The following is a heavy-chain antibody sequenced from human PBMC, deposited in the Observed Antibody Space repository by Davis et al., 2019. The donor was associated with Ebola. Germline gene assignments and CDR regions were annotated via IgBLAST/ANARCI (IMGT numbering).Heavy chain of an antibody. CDR3: ARRVWGSSWYYFDY. CDR2: IDPSDSYT. Sequence: GGSLRLSCKGSGYSFTSYWISWVRQMPGKGLEWMGTIDPSDSYTNYSPSFQGHVTISADKSISTAYLQWSSLKASDTAMYYCARRVWGSSWYYFDYWGQGTLVTVSS. J-gene: IGHJ4*02. D-gene: IGHD6-13*01. V-gene: IGHV5-10-1*01. CDR1: GYSFTSYW.